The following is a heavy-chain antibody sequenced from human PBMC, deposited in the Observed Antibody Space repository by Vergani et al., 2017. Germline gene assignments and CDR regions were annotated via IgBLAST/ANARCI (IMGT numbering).Heavy chain of an antibody. D-gene: IGHD3-9*01. V-gene: IGHV1-46*03. CDR3: ARGDYGILTCSRY. CDR2: INPRGGHT. CDR1: GYTFSNYY. Sequence: QVQVVQSGAEVKKFGASVKVSCKTSGYTFSNYYMHWVRQAPGQGLVGMGIINPRGGHTNYAQKFQGRVTMTRDTSTSTVYMELSSLRSEDTAIYYCARGDYGILTCSRYWGQGTLVTVSA. J-gene: IGHJ4*02.